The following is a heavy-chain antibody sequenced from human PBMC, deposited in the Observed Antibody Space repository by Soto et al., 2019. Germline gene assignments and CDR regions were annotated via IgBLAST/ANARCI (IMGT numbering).Heavy chain of an antibody. Sequence: QVQLQQWGAGLLKPSETLSLTCAVYGGSFSGYYWSWIRQPPGKGLEWIGEINHSGSTNYNPSLKSRVNISVDTSKNQFSLKLSSVTAADTAVYYCARVNLLGYCSGGSCSRRRWFDPWGQGTLVTVSS. CDR1: GGSFSGYY. CDR3: ARVNLLGYCSGGSCSRRRWFDP. J-gene: IGHJ5*02. CDR2: INHSGST. V-gene: IGHV4-34*01. D-gene: IGHD2-15*01.